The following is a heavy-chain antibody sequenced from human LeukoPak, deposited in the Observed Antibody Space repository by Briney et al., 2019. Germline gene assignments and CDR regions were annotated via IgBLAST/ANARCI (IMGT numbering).Heavy chain of an antibody. J-gene: IGHJ4*02. D-gene: IGHD6-19*01. CDR3: ARGSSSGWYGY. CDR2: INHSGST. V-gene: IGHV4-34*01. CDR1: GGSFSGYY. Sequence: PSETLSLTCAVYGGSFSGYYWSWIRQPPGKGLEWIGEINHSGSTNYKPSLKSRVTISVDTSKNQFSLKLSSVTAADTAVYYCARGSSSGWYGYWGQGTLVTVSS.